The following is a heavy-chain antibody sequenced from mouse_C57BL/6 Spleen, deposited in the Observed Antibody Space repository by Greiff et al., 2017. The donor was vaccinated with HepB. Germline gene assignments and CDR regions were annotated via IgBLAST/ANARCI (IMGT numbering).Heavy chain of an antibody. D-gene: IGHD1-1*01. CDR1: GFNIKDYY. CDR2: IDPEDGDT. V-gene: IGHV14-1*01. CDR3: TAFVGSSYWCFDV. J-gene: IGHJ1*03. Sequence: EVQLQQSGAELVRPGASVKLSCTASGFNIKDYYMHWVKQRPEQGLEWIGRIDPEDGDTEYAPKFQGKATMTADTSSNTAYLQLSSLTSEDTAVYYCTAFVGSSYWCFDVWGTGTTVTVSS.